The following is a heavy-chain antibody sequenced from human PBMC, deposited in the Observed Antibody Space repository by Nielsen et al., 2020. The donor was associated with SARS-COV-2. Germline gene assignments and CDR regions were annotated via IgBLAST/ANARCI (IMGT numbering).Heavy chain of an antibody. CDR1: GGTFSSYA. V-gene: IGHV1-69*04. D-gene: IGHD1-1*01. J-gene: IGHJ5*01. CDR3: ARDAYNWNGESWFDS. CDR2: IIPILGIA. Sequence: SVKVSCKASGGTFSSYAISWVRQAPGQGLEWMGRIIPILGIANYAQKFQGRVTITADKSTSTAYMELSSLRSEDTAVYYCARDAYNWNGESWFDSWGQGTLVTVSS.